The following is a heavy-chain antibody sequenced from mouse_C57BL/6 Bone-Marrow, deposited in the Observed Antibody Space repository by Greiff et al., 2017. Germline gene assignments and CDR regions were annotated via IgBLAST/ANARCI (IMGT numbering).Heavy chain of an antibody. V-gene: IGHV1-26*01. CDR1: GYTFTDYY. Sequence: EVQLQQSGPELVKPGASVKISCKASGYTFTDYYMNWVKQSHGKSLEWIGDINPNNGGTSYNQKFKGKATLTVDKSSSTAYMELRSLTSEDSAVYYCARSPDGYDGYFDVWGTGTTVTVSS. CDR3: ARSPDGYDGYFDV. CDR2: INPNNGGT. J-gene: IGHJ1*03. D-gene: IGHD2-2*01.